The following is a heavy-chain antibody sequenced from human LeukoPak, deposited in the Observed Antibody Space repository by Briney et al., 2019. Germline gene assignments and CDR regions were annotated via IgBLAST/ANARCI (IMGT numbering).Heavy chain of an antibody. CDR1: GFTFARHS. Sequence: GGSLRLSCVGSGFTFARHSMNWVRQAPGKGLEWISYISSSSSHIYYSDSVKGRFTISRDNAKTSLYLEMNSLRAEDTAVYYCARDATYCTNGVCYTRFDYWGQGTLVTVSS. J-gene: IGHJ4*02. D-gene: IGHD2-8*01. V-gene: IGHV3-21*05. CDR3: ARDATYCTNGVCYTRFDY. CDR2: ISSSSSHI.